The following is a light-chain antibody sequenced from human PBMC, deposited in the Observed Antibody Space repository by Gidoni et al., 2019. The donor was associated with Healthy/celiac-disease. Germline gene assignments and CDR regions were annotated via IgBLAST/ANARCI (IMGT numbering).Light chain of an antibody. CDR1: KLGDKY. CDR3: QAWDSSTDVV. V-gene: IGLV3-1*01. Sequence: SYALTQPPSVSVSPGQTASITCSGDKLGDKYAFWYQQKPGQSPVLVIYQDSKRPSGIPERFSGSNSGNTATLTISGTQAMDEADYYCQAWDSSTDVVFGGGTKLTVL. CDR2: QDS. J-gene: IGLJ2*01.